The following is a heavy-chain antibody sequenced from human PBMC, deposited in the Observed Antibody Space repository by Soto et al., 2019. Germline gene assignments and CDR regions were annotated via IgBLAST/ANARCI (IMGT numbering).Heavy chain of an antibody. Sequence: QVQLVQSEAEVKKPGSSVRVSCKASGDTFSFYSINWVRQAPGLGLEWMGRINPILSMSNYAQRFQGRVTVTADKSTSTAYMELSSLRSEDTAMYYCASSYGSGYRAFDYWGQGALVTVSS. CDR1: GDTFSFYS. CDR3: ASSYGSGYRAFDY. D-gene: IGHD3-10*01. V-gene: IGHV1-69*02. J-gene: IGHJ4*02. CDR2: INPILSMS.